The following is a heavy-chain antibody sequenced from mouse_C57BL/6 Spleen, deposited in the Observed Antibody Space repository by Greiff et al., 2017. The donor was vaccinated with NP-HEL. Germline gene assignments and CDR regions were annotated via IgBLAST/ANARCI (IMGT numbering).Heavy chain of an antibody. J-gene: IGHJ2*01. D-gene: IGHD1-1*01. CDR1: GYTFTSYG. V-gene: IGHV1-81*01. Sequence: VQLQQSGAELARPGASVKLSCKASGYTFTSYGISWVKQRTGQGLEWIGEIYPRSGNTYYNEKFKGKATLTADKSSSTAYMELRSLTSEDSAVYFCARCGYYGSSPYFDYWGQGTTLTVSS. CDR2: IYPRSGNT. CDR3: ARCGYYGSSPYFDY.